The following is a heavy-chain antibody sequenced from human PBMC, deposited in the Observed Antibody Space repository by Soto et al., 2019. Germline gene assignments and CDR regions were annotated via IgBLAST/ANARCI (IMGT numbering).Heavy chain of an antibody. D-gene: IGHD3-22*01. CDR1: GFTFSSYG. CDR2: ISYDGSNK. J-gene: IGHJ6*02. Sequence: GGSLILSCAASGFTFSSYGMHWVRQAPGKGLEWVAVISYDGSNKYYADSVKGRFTISRDNSKNTLYLQMNSLRAEDTAVYYCAFSYYYDSSGYQHYGLDGWGRATNVTVSS. CDR3: AFSYYYDSSGYQHYGLDG. V-gene: IGHV3-30*03.